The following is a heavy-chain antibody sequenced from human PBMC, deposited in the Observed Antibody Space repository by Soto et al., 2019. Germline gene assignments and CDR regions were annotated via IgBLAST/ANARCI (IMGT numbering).Heavy chain of an antibody. CDR1: GFTFSNAW. D-gene: IGHD6-6*01. CDR3: TTDRALARTKQVDY. J-gene: IGHJ4*02. Sequence: PGGSLRLSCAASGFTFSNAWMSWVRQAPGKGLEWVGRIKSKTDGGTTDYAAPVKGRFTISRDDSKNTLYLQMNSLKTEDTAVYYCTTDRALARTKQVDYWGQGTLVTVSS. V-gene: IGHV3-15*01. CDR2: IKSKTDGGTT.